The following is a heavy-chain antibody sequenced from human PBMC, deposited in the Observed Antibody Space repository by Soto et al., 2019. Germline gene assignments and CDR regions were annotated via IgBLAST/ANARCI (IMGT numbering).Heavy chain of an antibody. V-gene: IGHV4-59*01. J-gene: IGHJ5*02. CDR1: GGSISSYY. CDR2: IYYSGST. Sequence: TSETLSLTCPVSGGSISSYYWSWIRQPPGKGLEWIGYIYYSGSTNYNPSLKSRVTISVDTSKNQFSLKLSSVTAADTAVYYCARVPQPGIAAAGTSSWFDPWGQGTLVTVSS. CDR3: ARVPQPGIAAAGTSSWFDP. D-gene: IGHD6-13*01.